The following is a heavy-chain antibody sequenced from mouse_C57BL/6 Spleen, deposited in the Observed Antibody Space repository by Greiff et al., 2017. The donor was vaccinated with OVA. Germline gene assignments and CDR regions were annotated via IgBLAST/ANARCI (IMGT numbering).Heavy chain of an antibody. D-gene: IGHD1-1*01. CDR1: GYSITSGYY. Sequence: EVQLQQSGPGLVKPSQSLSLTCSVTGYSITSGYYWNWIRQFPGNKLEWMGYISYDGSNNYNPSLKNRISITRDTSKNQFFLKLNSVTTEDTATYYCAREGDYYVPTGFDYGGQGTTLTVSS. J-gene: IGHJ2*01. CDR3: AREGDYYVPTGFDY. V-gene: IGHV3-6*01. CDR2: ISYDGSN.